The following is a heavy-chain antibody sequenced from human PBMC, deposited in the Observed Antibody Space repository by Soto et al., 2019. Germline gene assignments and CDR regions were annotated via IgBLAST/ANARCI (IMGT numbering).Heavy chain of an antibody. D-gene: IGHD3-22*01. V-gene: IGHV4-31*03. CDR1: GGSISSGGYY. CDR3: ARAGYYYYDSSGRFQH. J-gene: IGHJ1*01. CDR2: IYYSGST. Sequence: QVQLQESGPGLVKPSQTLSLTYTVSGGSISSGGYYWSWIRQHPGKGLEWIGYIYYSGSTYYNPSLKSRVTISVDTSKNQFSPKLSSVTAADTAVYYCARAGYYYYDSSGRFQHWGQGTLVTVSS.